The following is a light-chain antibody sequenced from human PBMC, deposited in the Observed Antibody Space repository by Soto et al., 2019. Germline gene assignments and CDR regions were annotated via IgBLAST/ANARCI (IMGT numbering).Light chain of an antibody. CDR2: GAS. J-gene: IGKJ5*01. V-gene: IGKV3-20*01. CDR3: QQHGRSPIT. CDR1: QNVNNR. Sequence: EILLTQSPGSLSVFPGERASLSCTASQNVNNRLAWYQQKAGQAPRLLISGASSRATGIPDRFSGSGSGTDLTLTIDRLEPEDFAMYYCQQHGRSPITFGQGTRLEIK.